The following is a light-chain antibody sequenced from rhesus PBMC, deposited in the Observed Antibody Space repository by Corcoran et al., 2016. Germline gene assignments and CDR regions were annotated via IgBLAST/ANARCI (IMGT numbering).Light chain of an antibody. J-gene: IGKJ1*01. CDR2: AAS. Sequence: DIQMTQSPSSLSASVGDTVTITCQASQGISKYLAWYQQKPGKAPKLLTYAASGLQSGVPSRFSGSGSVTDFALPISSLQPEDFATYSCQQHNRHPRTFGQGTKVEIK. CDR3: QQHNRHPRT. V-gene: IGKV1-33*02. CDR1: QGISKY.